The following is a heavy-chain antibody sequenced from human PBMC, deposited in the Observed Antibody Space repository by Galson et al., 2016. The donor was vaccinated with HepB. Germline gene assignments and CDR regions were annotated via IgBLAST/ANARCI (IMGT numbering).Heavy chain of an antibody. V-gene: IGHV4-39*07. CDR2: IYYTGSA. D-gene: IGHD6-6*01. CDR3: ARPHYTSSSGNTHTFDI. CDR1: GGSISCTSCYY. J-gene: IGHJ3*02. Sequence: SETPSLTCTVSGGSISCTSCYYWGWIRQPPGKGLEWIGSIYYTGSANYSPSPESLVTISLDTSKNQFSLKLTSVTAADTAVYYCARPHYTSSSGNTHTFDIWGQGTMVIVSS.